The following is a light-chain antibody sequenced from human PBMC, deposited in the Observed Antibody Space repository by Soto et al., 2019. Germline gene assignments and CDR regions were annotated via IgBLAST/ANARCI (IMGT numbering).Light chain of an antibody. V-gene: IGLV2-8*01. CDR3: SSYAGSNNYV. J-gene: IGLJ1*01. Sequence: QSVLTQPPSASGSPGQSVTIPCTRTSSDVGGYNYVSWYQQHPGKAPKLMIYEVSKRPSGVPDRFSGSKSGNTASLTVSGLQAEDEADYYCSSYAGSNNYVFGTGTKVTVL. CDR2: EVS. CDR1: SSDVGGYNY.